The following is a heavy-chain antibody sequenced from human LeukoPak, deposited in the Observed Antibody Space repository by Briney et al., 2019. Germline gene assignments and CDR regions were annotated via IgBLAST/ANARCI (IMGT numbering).Heavy chain of an antibody. D-gene: IGHD1-20*01. Sequence: PGGSLRLSCAASGFTFSSYAMSWVRQAPGKGLEWVSAISGSGGSTYYADSVKGRSTISRDNSKNTLYLQMNSLRAEDTAIYYCARITGTPGSLDYWGQGTLVTVSS. CDR3: ARITGTPGSLDY. CDR2: ISGSGGST. CDR1: GFTFSSYA. V-gene: IGHV3-23*01. J-gene: IGHJ4*02.